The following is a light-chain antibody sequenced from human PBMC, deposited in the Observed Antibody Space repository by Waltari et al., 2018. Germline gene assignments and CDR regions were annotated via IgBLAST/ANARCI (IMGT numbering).Light chain of an antibody. Sequence: QSALTQPASVSGSPGQSITISCTGTRSYVGSYNLVSWYQQHPGKAPQLMIYEASKRPSRVSNRFSGSKSGNTASLTIYGLQAEDEADYYCSSYTSRSPVVFGRGTKLTFL. CDR3: SSYTSRSPVV. J-gene: IGLJ3*02. V-gene: IGLV2-23*01. CDR1: RSYVGSYNL. CDR2: EAS.